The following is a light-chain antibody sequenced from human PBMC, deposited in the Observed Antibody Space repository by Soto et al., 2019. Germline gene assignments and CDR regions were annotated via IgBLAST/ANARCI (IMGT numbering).Light chain of an antibody. CDR1: QDIRVD. CDR2: AAS. Sequence: AIQMTQSPPSLSASVGDRVIITCRASQDIRVDVGWLQQRPGHAPNLLIYAASTLHTGVPSTFTGSGSGTDFTLTINDLQPEDVATDFGLQYYDFPYTVGQGTKLEI. V-gene: IGKV1-6*01. CDR3: LQYYDFPYT. J-gene: IGKJ2*01.